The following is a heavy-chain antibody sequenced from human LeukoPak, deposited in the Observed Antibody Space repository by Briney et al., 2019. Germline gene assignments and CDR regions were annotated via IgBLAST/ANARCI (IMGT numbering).Heavy chain of an antibody. CDR3: TTATSVTTSWS. D-gene: IGHD5-24*01. CDR2: IRSNSDGGTA. Sequence: GGSLRLSCAASGFTFRNIWMTWVRQAPGKGLEWVGRIRSNSDGGTADYAAPVKGRFTISRDDSKTPLYLQLNSLKAEDKAVYYCTTATSVTTSWSWGQGTLVTVSS. V-gene: IGHV3-15*01. J-gene: IGHJ4*02. CDR1: GFTFRNIW.